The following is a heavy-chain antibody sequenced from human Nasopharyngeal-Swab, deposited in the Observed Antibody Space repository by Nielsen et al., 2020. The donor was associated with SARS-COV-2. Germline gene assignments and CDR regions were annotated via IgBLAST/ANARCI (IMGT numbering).Heavy chain of an antibody. D-gene: IGHD4-23*01. V-gene: IGHV2-70*12. J-gene: IGHJ3*01. CDR3: ARLANSPYDAFDF. CDR1: GGSISSGGYY. CDR2: IDWDDDK. Sequence: TLSLTCTVSGGSISSGGYYWSWIRQHPGKALEWLALIDWDDDKYYTPSLKTRLTISKDTSKNQVVLTMTNMDPVDTATYYCARLANSPYDAFDFWGQGTMVTVSS.